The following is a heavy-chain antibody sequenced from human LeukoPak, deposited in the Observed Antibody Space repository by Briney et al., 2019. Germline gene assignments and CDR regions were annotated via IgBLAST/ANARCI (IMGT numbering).Heavy chain of an antibody. CDR3: ARNASSGFFND. CDR2: IHHSGNRFESGST. Sequence: SETLSLTCTVSGFSIINTHYWGWIRQSPGKGLEWMGSIHHSGNRFESGSTHYNPSLRSPVVVSADTSKNQFSLTFRSVTAADTAVYFCARNASSGFFNDWGQGILVTVSS. V-gene: IGHV4-38-2*02. J-gene: IGHJ1*01. CDR1: GFSIINTHY. D-gene: IGHD6-25*01.